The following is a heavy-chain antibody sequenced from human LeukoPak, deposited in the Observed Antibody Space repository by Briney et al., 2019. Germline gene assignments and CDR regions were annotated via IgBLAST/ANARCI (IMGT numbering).Heavy chain of an antibody. CDR2: IKSKTDGGTT. Sequence: PGGSLRLSCAASGFTFSNAWMSWVRQAPGKGLEWVGRIKSKTDGGTTDYAAPVKGRSTISRDDSKNTPYLQMNSLKTEDTAVYYCTTDTLPSYSSSGGGWGQGTLVTVSS. J-gene: IGHJ4*02. CDR3: TTDTLPSYSSSGGG. V-gene: IGHV3-15*01. D-gene: IGHD6-6*01. CDR1: GFTFSNAW.